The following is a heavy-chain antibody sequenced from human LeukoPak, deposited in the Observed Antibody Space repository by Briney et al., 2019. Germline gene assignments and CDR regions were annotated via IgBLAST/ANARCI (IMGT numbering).Heavy chain of an antibody. Sequence: PSETLSLTCAVYGGSFSGYYWSWIRQPPGKGLEWIGEINHSGSTNYNPSLKSRVTISVDTSKNQFSLKLSSVTAADTAVYYCAATGWFGDRAAFDIWGQGTMVTVSS. CDR3: AATGWFGDRAAFDI. CDR1: GGSFSGYY. CDR2: INHSGST. D-gene: IGHD3-10*01. V-gene: IGHV4-34*01. J-gene: IGHJ3*02.